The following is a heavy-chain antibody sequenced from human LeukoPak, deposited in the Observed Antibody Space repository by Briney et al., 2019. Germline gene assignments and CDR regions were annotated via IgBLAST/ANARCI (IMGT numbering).Heavy chain of an antibody. J-gene: IGHJ3*02. CDR2: IYPGDSDT. V-gene: IGHV5-51*01. D-gene: IGHD6-13*01. Sequence: GESLQISCKGSGYSFTSYWIGWVRQLPGKGLEWMGIIYPGDSDTRYSPSFQGQVTISADKSISTAYLQWSSLKASDTAMYYCARLHSSSWHDAFDIWGQGTMVTVSS. CDR1: GYSFTSYW. CDR3: ARLHSSSWHDAFDI.